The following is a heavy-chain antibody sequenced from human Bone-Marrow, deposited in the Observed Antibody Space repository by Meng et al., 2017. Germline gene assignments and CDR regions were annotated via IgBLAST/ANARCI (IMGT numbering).Heavy chain of an antibody. CDR2: ISSSSSYI. CDR3: ASSSYGPIPDDD. V-gene: IGHV3-21*01. CDR1: GFTFSSYS. Sequence: GESLKISCAASGFTFSSYSMNWVRQAPGKGLEWVSSISSSSSYIYYADSVKGRFTISRDNAKNSLYLQMNSLRAEDTAVYYCASSSYGPIPDDDWGQGTQVTVSS. J-gene: IGHJ4*01. D-gene: IGHD5-18*01.